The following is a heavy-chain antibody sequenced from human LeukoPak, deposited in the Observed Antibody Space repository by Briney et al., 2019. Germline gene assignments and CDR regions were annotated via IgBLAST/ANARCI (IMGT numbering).Heavy chain of an antibody. CDR3: VRHLASSSWFDP. CDR1: GASISFYY. J-gene: IGHJ5*02. V-gene: IGHV4-59*01. D-gene: IGHD6-13*01. Sequence: PSETLSLTCTVSGASISFYYWSWIRQPPGKGLEWIGYIYYSGSTNYNPSLKSRVTMSIDTSKNQFSLNLNSVTAADTAVYYCVRHLASSSWFDPWGQGTLVTASS. CDR2: IYYSGST.